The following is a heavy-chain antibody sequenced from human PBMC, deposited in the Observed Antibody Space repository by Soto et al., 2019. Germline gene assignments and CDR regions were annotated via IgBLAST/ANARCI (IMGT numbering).Heavy chain of an antibody. Sequence: ASVKVSCETSGYTFINYYMHWVRQAPGQGLEWVGKINPNTGDTYYPQKFQGRVSVTRDTSTSTVYMELSSLRSEDTAVYYCAAGGAARDQPPNPPDYWGQGTLVTVSS. CDR3: AAGGAARDQPPNPPDY. D-gene: IGHD6-6*01. J-gene: IGHJ4*02. V-gene: IGHV1-46*01. CDR1: GYTFINYY. CDR2: INPNTGDT.